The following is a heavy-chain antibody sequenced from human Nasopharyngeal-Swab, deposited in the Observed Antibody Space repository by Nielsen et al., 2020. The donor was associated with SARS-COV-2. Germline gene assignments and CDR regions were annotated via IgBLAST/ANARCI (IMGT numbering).Heavy chain of an antibody. J-gene: IGHJ4*02. CDR2: IKSKTDGGTT. CDR3: TTGGVGYYDSSGYYFGY. V-gene: IGHV3-15*01. CDR1: GFTFSNAW. D-gene: IGHD3-22*01. Sequence: GGSLRLSCAASGFTFSNAWMSWVRQAPGKGLEWVGRIKSKTDGGTTGYAAPVKGRFTISRDDSKNTLYLQMNSLKTEDTAVYYCTTGGVGYYDSSGYYFGYWGQGTLVTVSS.